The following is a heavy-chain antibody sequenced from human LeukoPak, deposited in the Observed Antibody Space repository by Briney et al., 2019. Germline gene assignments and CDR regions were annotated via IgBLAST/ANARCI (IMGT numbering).Heavy chain of an antibody. Sequence: SETLSLTCTVSGGSISSSSYYWGWSRQPPGKGLEWIGSIYYSGSTYYNPSLKSRVTISVDTSKNEFSLKLSSVTAADTAVYYCARIVVVVAATHAFDIWGQGTMVTVSS. V-gene: IGHV4-39*01. CDR1: GGSISSSSYY. D-gene: IGHD2-15*01. J-gene: IGHJ3*02. CDR2: IYYSGST. CDR3: ARIVVVVAATHAFDI.